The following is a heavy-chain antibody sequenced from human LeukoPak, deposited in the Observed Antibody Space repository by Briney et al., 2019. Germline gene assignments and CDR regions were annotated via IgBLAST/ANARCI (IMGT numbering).Heavy chain of an antibody. D-gene: IGHD2-2*01. CDR2: ITDSGSIT. CDR1: GFRFSNYG. V-gene: IGHV3-23*01. Sequence: GGTLRLSCAGSGFRFSNYGMTWVRQAPGKGLEWVSAITDSGSITYYADSVKGRFTISRDNSKNTLYLQMNSLRAEDTAVYYCAKDGVPAVPYYYYYMDVWGKGTTVTVSS. J-gene: IGHJ6*03. CDR3: AKDGVPAVPYYYYYMDV.